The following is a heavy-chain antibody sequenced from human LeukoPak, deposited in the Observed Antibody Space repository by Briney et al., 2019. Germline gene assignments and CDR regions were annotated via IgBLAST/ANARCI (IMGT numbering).Heavy chain of an antibody. CDR3: ASRPDILTGYYANDAFDI. Sequence: GESLKISCKGSGYSFTSYWIGWVRQMPGKGLEWMGIICPGDSDTRYSPSFQGQVTISADKSISTAYLQWSSLKASDTAMYYCASRPDILTGYYANDAFDIWGQGTMVTVSS. CDR2: ICPGDSDT. CDR1: GYSFTSYW. J-gene: IGHJ3*02. V-gene: IGHV5-51*01. D-gene: IGHD3-9*01.